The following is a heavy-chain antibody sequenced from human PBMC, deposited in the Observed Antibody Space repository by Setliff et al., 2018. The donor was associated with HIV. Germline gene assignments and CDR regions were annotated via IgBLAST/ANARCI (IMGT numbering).Heavy chain of an antibody. CDR2: IKSKADGGTT. CDR1: AFSLTNAW. CDR3: IQLGTFDY. Sequence: PGGSLRLSCTASAFSLTNAWMNWVRQAPGKGLEWVGLIKSKADGGTTEYAAPVRDRFTISRDDSKNTLYLQMSSLKTEDTAVYYCIQLGTFDYWGQGTLVTVSS. D-gene: IGHD1-1*01. V-gene: IGHV3-15*01. J-gene: IGHJ4*02.